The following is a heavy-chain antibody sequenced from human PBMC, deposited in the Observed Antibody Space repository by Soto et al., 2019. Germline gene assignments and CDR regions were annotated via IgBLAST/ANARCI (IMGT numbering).Heavy chain of an antibody. D-gene: IGHD3-3*01. Sequence: SETLSLTSAVYGGSFSGYYWSWIRQPPGKGLEWIGEINHSGSTNYNPSLKSRVTISVDTSKNQFSLKLSSVTAADTAVYYCARFGHFGVVKYYFDYWGQGTLVTVSS. CDR1: GGSFSGYY. V-gene: IGHV4-34*01. CDR3: ARFGHFGVVKYYFDY. CDR2: INHSGST. J-gene: IGHJ4*02.